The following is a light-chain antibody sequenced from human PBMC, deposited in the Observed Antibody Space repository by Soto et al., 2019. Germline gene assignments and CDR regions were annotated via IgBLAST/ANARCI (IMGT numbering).Light chain of an antibody. Sequence: QSVLTQPASVSGSPGQSITISCTGTSSDVGGYNYVSWYQQHPGKAPKLMIYEVSNRPSGVSNRFPGSKSGNTASLTISGLQAEDEAHYYCTSYTSSITYVFGTGTKVTVL. CDR1: SSDVGGYNY. J-gene: IGLJ1*01. CDR2: EVS. V-gene: IGLV2-14*01. CDR3: TSYTSSITYV.